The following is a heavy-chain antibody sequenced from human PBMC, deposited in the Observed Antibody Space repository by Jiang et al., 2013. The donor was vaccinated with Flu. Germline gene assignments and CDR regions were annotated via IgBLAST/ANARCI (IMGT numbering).Heavy chain of an antibody. Sequence: GSGLVKPSETLSLTCTVSGGSISSYYWSWIRQPPGKGLEWIGYIYYSGSTNYNPSLKSRVTISVDTSKNQFSLKLSSVTAADTAVYYCARASPYVWGTLPPTNWGQGTLVTVSS. CDR3: ARASPYVWGTLPPTN. D-gene: IGHD3-16*01. V-gene: IGHV4-59*08. CDR2: IYYSGST. J-gene: IGHJ4*02. CDR1: GGSISSYY.